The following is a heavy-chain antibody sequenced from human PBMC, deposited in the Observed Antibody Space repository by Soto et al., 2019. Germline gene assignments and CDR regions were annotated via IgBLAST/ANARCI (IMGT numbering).Heavy chain of an antibody. CDR1: GGSISSSSYY. D-gene: IGHD2-15*01. V-gene: IGHV4-39*01. Sequence: QLQLQESGPGLVKPSETLSLTCTVSGGSISSSSYYWGWIRQPPGKGLEWIGSIYYSGSTYYNPSLKSRVTISVDTSNNQFSLKLSSVTAADTAVYYCARHGQYCSGGSCYSGLYNWFDPWGQGTLVTVSS. CDR3: ARHGQYCSGGSCYSGLYNWFDP. J-gene: IGHJ5*02. CDR2: IYYSGST.